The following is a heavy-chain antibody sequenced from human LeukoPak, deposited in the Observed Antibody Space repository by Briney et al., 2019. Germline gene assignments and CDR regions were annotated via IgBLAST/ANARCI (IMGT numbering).Heavy chain of an antibody. Sequence: SETLSLTCTVSGGSISSYYWSWIRQPPGKGLEWIGYIYYSGSTNYNPSLKSRVTISVDTSKNQFSLKLSSVTAADTAVYYCARHEVYYYDSSGYTYFDYWGQGTLVTVSS. J-gene: IGHJ4*02. V-gene: IGHV4-59*08. CDR3: ARHEVYYYDSSGYTYFDY. CDR1: GGSISSYY. CDR2: IYYSGST. D-gene: IGHD3-22*01.